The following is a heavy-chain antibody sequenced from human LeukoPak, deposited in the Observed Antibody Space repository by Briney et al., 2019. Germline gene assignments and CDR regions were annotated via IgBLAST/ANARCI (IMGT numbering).Heavy chain of an antibody. CDR3: ARGAHYYGSGSSDY. CDR2: ISSSSSTI. J-gene: IGHJ4*02. CDR1: GFTFSSYS. D-gene: IGHD3-10*01. Sequence: GGSLRLSCAASGFTFSSYSMNWVCQAPGKGLEWVSYISSSSSTIYYADPVKGRFAISRDNAKNSLYLQMNSLRAEDTAVYYCARGAHYYGSGSSDYWGQGTLVTVSS. V-gene: IGHV3-48*01.